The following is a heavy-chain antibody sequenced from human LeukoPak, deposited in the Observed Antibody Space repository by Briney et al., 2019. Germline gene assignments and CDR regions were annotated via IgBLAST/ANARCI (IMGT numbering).Heavy chain of an antibody. D-gene: IGHD6-6*01. CDR1: GFTVSSNY. CDR2: LYSGGST. Sequence: GGSVRLSCASSGFTVSSNYMSWVRQAPGRGLEWVSVLYSGGSTYYADSVKGRVTISIDNSKNTVYLQMNSLRAEDTAVYYCARTYSSSAWGQGTLVTVSS. CDR3: ARTYSSSA. J-gene: IGHJ4*02. V-gene: IGHV3-66*02.